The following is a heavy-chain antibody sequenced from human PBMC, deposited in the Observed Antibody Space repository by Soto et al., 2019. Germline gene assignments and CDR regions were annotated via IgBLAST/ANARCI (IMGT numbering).Heavy chain of an antibody. CDR3: AKAPTPYRYYYDSSGYSYYFDY. J-gene: IGHJ4*02. V-gene: IGHV3-23*01. Sequence: GRSLRLSCAASGFTFSSYAMSWVRQAPGKSLEWVSAISGSGGSTYYADSVKGRFTISRDNSKNTLYLQMNSLRAEDTAVYYCAKAPTPYRYYYDSSGYSYYFDYWGQGSLVSVSS. CDR2: ISGSGGST. D-gene: IGHD3-22*01. CDR1: GFTFSSYA.